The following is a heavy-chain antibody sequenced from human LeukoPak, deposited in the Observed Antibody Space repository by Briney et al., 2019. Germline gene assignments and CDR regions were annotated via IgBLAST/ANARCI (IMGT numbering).Heavy chain of an antibody. CDR3: ARRYCSSTSCLLDY. J-gene: IGHJ4*02. Sequence: GGSLRLSCAASGFTFSSYEMNWVRQAPGKGLEWVSCISSTSGSTIYYADSVKGRFTISRDNAKNSVYLQMNSLRAEDTAVYYCARRYCSSTSCLLDYWGQGTLVTVSS. CDR1: GFTFSSYE. V-gene: IGHV3-48*03. D-gene: IGHD2-2*01. CDR2: ISSTSGSTI.